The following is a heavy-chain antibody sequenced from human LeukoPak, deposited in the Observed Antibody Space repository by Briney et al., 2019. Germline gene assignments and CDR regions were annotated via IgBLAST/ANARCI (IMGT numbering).Heavy chain of an antibody. V-gene: IGHV4-38-2*02. CDR1: GYSINNGYY. CDR2: IYHSGST. CDR3: ARQGLVLPVYYPPGFGYFDT. J-gene: IGHJ4*02. Sequence: PSETLSLTCTVSGYSINNGYYWGWIRQPPGKGLEWIGSIYHSGSTYYKPSLQSRVTISVDTSKNQFSLKLSSVTAADTAVYYCARQGLVLPVYYPPGFGYFDTGGQGTLVTVSS. D-gene: IGHD3-9*01.